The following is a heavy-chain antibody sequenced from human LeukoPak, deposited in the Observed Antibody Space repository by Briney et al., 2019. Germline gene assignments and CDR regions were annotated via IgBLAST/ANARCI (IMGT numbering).Heavy chain of an antibody. V-gene: IGHV4-34*01. CDR1: GVSFSGYY. J-gene: IGHJ4*02. D-gene: IGHD6-19*01. CDR3: ASLSVAGLDY. CDR2: INHSGST. Sequence: SETLSLTCAVYGVSFSGYYWSWIRQPPGKGLEWIGEINHSGSTNYDPSLKSRVTISVDTSKNQFSLKLSSVTAADTAVYYCASLSVAGLDYWGQGTLVTVSS.